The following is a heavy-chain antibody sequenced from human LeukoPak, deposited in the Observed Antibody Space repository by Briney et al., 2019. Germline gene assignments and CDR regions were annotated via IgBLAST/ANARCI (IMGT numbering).Heavy chain of an antibody. V-gene: IGHV3-74*01. J-gene: IGHJ3*02. CDR3: AKDWGGWGAFDI. CDR2: ISPDGRTT. D-gene: IGHD3-16*01. CDR1: GFTYSSYW. Sequence: GGSLRLSCATSGFTYSSYWMHWVRQDPGKGLLWVSRISPDGRTTNYADSVEGRFTISRDNSKNTLYLQMNSLRAEDTAVYYCAKDWGGWGAFDIWGQGTMVTVSS.